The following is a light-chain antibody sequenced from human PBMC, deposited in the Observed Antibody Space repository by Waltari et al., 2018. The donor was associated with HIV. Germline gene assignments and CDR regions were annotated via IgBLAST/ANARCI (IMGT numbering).Light chain of an antibody. CDR3: QQSYSTPCT. CDR2: AAS. CDR1: QSISSY. Sequence: DIQMTQSPSSLSASVGDRVTITCRASQSISSYLNWYQQKPGKAPKLLSYAASSLQSGVPVRFSGSGSGTVFTLTISSLQPEDFATYYCQQSYSTPCTFGQGTKLEIK. J-gene: IGKJ2*02. V-gene: IGKV1-39*01.